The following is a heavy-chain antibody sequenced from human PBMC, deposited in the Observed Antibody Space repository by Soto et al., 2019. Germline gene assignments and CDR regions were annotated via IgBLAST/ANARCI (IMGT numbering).Heavy chain of an antibody. CDR3: ARVVGARGFSSTSYLWDTPHYYYYYGMDV. D-gene: IGHD2-2*01. CDR1: GYTFTSYG. Sequence: QVQLVQSGAEVKKPGASVKVSCKASGYTFTSYGISWVRQAPGQGLEWMGWISAYNGNTNYAQKLQGRVTMTTDTSTSTAYMELRSLRSDDTAVYYCARVVGARGFSSTSYLWDTPHYYYYYGMDVWGQGTTVTVSS. V-gene: IGHV1-18*04. J-gene: IGHJ6*02. CDR2: ISAYNGNT.